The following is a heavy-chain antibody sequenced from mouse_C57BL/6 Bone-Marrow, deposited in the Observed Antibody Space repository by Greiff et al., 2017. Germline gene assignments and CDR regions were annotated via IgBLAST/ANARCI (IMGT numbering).Heavy chain of an antibody. Sequence: QVQLQQPGAELVRPGTSVKLSCKASGYTFTSYWMHWVKQRPGQGLEWIGVIDPSDSYTNYNQKFKGKATLTVDTSSSTAYMQLSSLTSEDSAVYYFARLLRRWYFDVWGTGTTVTVSS. D-gene: IGHD1-2*01. J-gene: IGHJ1*03. CDR3: ARLLRRWYFDV. V-gene: IGHV1-59*01. CDR2: IDPSDSYT. CDR1: GYTFTSYW.